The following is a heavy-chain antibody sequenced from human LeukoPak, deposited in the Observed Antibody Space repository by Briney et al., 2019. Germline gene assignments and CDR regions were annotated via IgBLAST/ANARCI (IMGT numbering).Heavy chain of an antibody. CDR2: IYPGDSET. V-gene: IGHV5-51*01. CDR3: ARVNYYGWGSWGWFDF. CDR1: GEYSFSSYW. J-gene: IGHJ5*01. D-gene: IGHD3-10*01. Sequence: GESLKISCKGSGEYSFSSYWIAWVRQMPGKGLEWMRIIYPGDSETKYSPSFQGQVTISADKSISTAFLQWSSVKASDTAMYYCARVNYYGWGSWGWFDFWGQGTLVTVSS.